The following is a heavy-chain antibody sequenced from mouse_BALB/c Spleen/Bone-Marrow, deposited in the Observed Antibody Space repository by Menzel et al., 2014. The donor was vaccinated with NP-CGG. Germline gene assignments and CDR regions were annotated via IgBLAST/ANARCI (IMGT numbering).Heavy chain of an antibody. CDR1: GFSLTSYG. D-gene: IGHD1-1*01. J-gene: IGHJ3*01. V-gene: IGHV2-9*02. CDR2: IWAGGSI. CDR3: AGSYYGSSQFAY. Sequence: VQLVESGPGLVAPSQSLSITCTVSGFSLTSYGVHRVRQPPGKGLEWLGVIWAGGSIIYNTALMSRLSISKDNSKSQVFLKMNSLQTDDTAMYYCAGSYYGSSQFAYWGQGTLVTVSA.